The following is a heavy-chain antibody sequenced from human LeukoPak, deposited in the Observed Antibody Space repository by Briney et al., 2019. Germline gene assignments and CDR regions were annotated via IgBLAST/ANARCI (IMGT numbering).Heavy chain of an antibody. CDR1: GYTFTGYY. CDR3: ARDSRRYDILTGYYNMDY. CDR2: INPNSGGT. Sequence: ASVKVSCKASGYTFTGYYMHWVRQAPGQGLEWMGWINPNSGGTNYAQKFQGRVTMTRDTSTSTVYMELSSLRSEDTAVYYCARDSRRYDILTGYYNMDYWGQGTLVTVSS. V-gene: IGHV1-2*02. D-gene: IGHD3-9*01. J-gene: IGHJ4*02.